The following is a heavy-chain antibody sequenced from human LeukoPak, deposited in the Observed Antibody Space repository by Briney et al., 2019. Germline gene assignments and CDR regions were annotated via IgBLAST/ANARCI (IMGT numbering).Heavy chain of an antibody. V-gene: IGHV3-23*01. CDR1: GFTFSSYA. CDR2: MSGSGGTT. D-gene: IGHD3-22*01. J-gene: IGHJ4*02. Sequence: GGSLRLSCAASGFTFSSYAMSWVRQAPGKGLEWVSVMSGSGGTTNYADSVKGRFTISRDNSKNTLYLQMNSLKAEDTAVYYCAKRGYYHDSSGYYYFDYWGQGTLVTVSS. CDR3: AKRGYYHDSSGYYYFDY.